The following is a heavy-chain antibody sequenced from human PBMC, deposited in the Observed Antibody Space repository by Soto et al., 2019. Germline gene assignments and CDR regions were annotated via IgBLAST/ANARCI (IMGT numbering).Heavy chain of an antibody. Sequence: GGSLRLSCAASGFTFSSYAMSWVRQAPGKGLEWVSSISSSSSYIYYADSVKGRFTISRGNAKNSLYLQMNSLRAEDMAVYYCARYSGSRPYYYYGMDVWGQGTTVTVSS. CDR3: ARYSGSRPYYYYGMDV. CDR2: ISSSSSYI. V-gene: IGHV3-21*01. CDR1: GFTFSSYA. J-gene: IGHJ6*02. D-gene: IGHD1-26*01.